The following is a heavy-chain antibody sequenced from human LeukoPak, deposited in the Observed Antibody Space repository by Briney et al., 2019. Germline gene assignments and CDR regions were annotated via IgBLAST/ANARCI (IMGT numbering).Heavy chain of an antibody. Sequence: GGSLRLSCAASGFTFSSYAMHWVRQAPGKGLEWVAVISYDGSNKYYADSVKGRFTISRDNSKNTLYLQMNSLRAEDTAVYYCARDLGSGWYGSWGQGTMVTVSS. D-gene: IGHD6-19*01. J-gene: IGHJ3*01. CDR3: ARDLGSGWYGS. CDR1: GFTFSSYA. V-gene: IGHV3-30-3*01. CDR2: ISYDGSNK.